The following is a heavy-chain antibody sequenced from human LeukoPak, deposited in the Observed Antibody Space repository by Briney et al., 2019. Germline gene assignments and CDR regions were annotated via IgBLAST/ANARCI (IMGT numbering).Heavy chain of an antibody. D-gene: IGHD6-19*01. Sequence: GGSLRLSCAASGFTFRSYWMSWVRQAPGKGLEWVANIKQDGSDKYYVDSVKGRFTISRDNAKNSLHLQMNSLRVEDTAVYYCARGGGWPFENWGQGTLVTVSS. CDR3: ARGGGWPFEN. CDR2: IKQDGSDK. J-gene: IGHJ4*02. V-gene: IGHV3-7*01. CDR1: GFTFRSYW.